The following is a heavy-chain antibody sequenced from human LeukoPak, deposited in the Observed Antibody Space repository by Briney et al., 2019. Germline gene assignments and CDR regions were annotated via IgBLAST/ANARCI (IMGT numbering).Heavy chain of an antibody. V-gene: IGHV3-33*06. CDR1: GFTFSSYG. D-gene: IGHD3-22*01. Sequence: GRSLRLSCAASGFTFSSYGMHWVRQAPGKGLEWVAVIWYDGSNKYYADSVKGRFTISRDNSKNTLHLQMNSLRAEDTAVYYCAKEMYYYDSSGLDFDLWGRGTLVTVSS. CDR3: AKEMYYYDSSGLDFDL. CDR2: IWYDGSNK. J-gene: IGHJ2*01.